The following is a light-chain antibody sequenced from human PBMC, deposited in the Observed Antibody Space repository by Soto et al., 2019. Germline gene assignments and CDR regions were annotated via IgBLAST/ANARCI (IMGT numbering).Light chain of an antibody. Sequence: QSVLTQSSSASASLGSSVKLTCTLSSGHSSYIIAWHQQQPGKAPRYLMKLEGSGSYNKGSGVPDRVSGSSSGADRYLTISNLQFEDEADYYCETWDRNTRVFGTGTKLTVL. V-gene: IGLV4-60*02. J-gene: IGLJ1*01. CDR3: ETWDRNTRV. CDR2: LEGSGSY. CDR1: SGHSSYI.